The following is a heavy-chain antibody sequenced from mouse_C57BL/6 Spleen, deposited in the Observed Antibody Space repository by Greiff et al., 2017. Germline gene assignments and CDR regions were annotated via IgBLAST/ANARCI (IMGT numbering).Heavy chain of an antibody. CDR1: GFTFSSYA. CDR3: AREDDSGFDY. V-gene: IGHV5-4*01. CDR2: ISDGGSYI. D-gene: IGHD2-4*01. Sequence: EVKVVESGGGLVKPGGSLKLSCAASGFTFSSYAMSWVRQTPEKRLEWVATISDGGSYIYYPDNVKGRFTISRDNAKNNLYLQMSHLKSEDTAMXYCAREDDSGFDYWGQGTTLTVSS. J-gene: IGHJ2*01.